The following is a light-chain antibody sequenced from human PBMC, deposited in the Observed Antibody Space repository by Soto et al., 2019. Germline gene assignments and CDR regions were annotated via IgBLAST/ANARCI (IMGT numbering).Light chain of an antibody. J-gene: IGKJ1*01. V-gene: IGKV1-5*03. CDR1: QTISSW. CDR2: KAS. CDR3: QHYNSYSEA. Sequence: DIQMTQSPSTLSGSVGDRVTITCRASQTISSWLAWYQQKPGKAPKLLIYKASTLKSGVPSRFSGSGPGTEFTLTISGLQPDDFATYYCQHYNSYSEAFGQGTKVDIK.